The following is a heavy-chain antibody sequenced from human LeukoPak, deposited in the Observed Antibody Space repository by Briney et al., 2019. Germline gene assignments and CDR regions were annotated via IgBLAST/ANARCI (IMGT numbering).Heavy chain of an antibody. D-gene: IGHD3-10*01. V-gene: IGHV4-59*01. Sequence: SETLSLTCTVSGDSISSYYWNWIRQPPGKGLEWIGYGHYTGSTNYNPSLKSRVTFSVDTSKNQFSLKLTSVTAADTAVYYCARWGETSALRVHAFDIWGQGTMVTVSS. CDR3: ARWGETSALRVHAFDI. J-gene: IGHJ3*02. CDR1: GDSISSYY. CDR2: GHYTGST.